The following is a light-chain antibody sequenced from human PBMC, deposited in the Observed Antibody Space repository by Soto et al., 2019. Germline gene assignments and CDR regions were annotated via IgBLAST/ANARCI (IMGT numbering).Light chain of an antibody. CDR3: QQHNSYPRT. V-gene: IGKV1-5*03. CDR1: QSISSW. J-gene: IGKJ1*01. CDR2: KAS. Sequence: DIQMTQSPSTLSASVGDRVTITCRASQSISSWLAWYQQKPGKAPKRLIYKASSLKSGVPSRFSGSGSGTEFTLTISSLQPDDFTTYYCQQHNSYPRTFGEGTKVEIK.